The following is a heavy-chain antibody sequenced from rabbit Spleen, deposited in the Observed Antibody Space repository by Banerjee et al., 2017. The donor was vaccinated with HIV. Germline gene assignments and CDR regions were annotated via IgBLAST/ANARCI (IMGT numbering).Heavy chain of an antibody. CDR1: GFSFNSGYD. V-gene: IGHV1S45*01. J-gene: IGHJ6*01. D-gene: IGHD8-1*01. Sequence: QEQLVESGGGLVKPGASLTLTCKASGFSFNSGYDMCWVRQAPGKGLEWIACIYGGASGSAYSATWAKGRFTCSKTSSTTVTLQMTSLTVADTATYFCARDTGSSFSSYGMDLWGPGTLVTVS. CDR2: IYGGASGSA. CDR3: ARDTGSSFSSYGMDL.